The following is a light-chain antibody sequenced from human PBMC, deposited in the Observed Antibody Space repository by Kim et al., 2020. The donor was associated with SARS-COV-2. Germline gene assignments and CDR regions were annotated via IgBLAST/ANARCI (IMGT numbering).Light chain of an antibody. V-gene: IGLV1-47*01. CDR2: KTN. J-gene: IGLJ3*02. CDR1: SSNIGTNY. CDR3: ATWDDSLSAWV. Sequence: QSVLTQPPSASGTPGQRVTISCSGSSSNIGTNYVFWYQQFPGSAPKLRIYKTNQRPSGVPDRFSGSKSGTSASLAISGLRSEDEADYYCATWDDSLSAWVFGGGTKLTV.